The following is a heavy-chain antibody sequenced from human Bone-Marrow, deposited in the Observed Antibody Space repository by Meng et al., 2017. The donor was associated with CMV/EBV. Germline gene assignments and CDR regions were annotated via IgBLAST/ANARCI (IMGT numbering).Heavy chain of an antibody. Sequence: GGSLRLSCAASGFTFSSYGMHWVRQAPGKGLEWVAFIRYDGSNKYYADSVKGRFTISRDNSKNSLYLQMNSLRAEDTAVYYCTRDSDGNFDLWGQGTPVTVSS. V-gene: IGHV3-30*02. CDR1: GFTFSSYG. CDR3: TRDSDGNFDL. J-gene: IGHJ5*02. CDR2: IRYDGSNK. D-gene: IGHD4-23*01.